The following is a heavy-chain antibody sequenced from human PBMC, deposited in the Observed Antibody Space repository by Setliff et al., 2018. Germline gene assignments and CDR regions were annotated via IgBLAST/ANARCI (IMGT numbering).Heavy chain of an antibody. J-gene: IGHJ4*02. CDR2: IYTRGST. CDR3: ARERSYYYDSSGFYYEGRHFDY. D-gene: IGHD3-22*01. CDR1: GDSITSGSYY. V-gene: IGHV4-61*09. Sequence: PSETLSLTCTVSGDSITSGSYYWSWVRQPAGQGLEWIGQIYTRGSTNENPSLKSRVTISVDTSKNQVSLRLTSVTAADTAIYYCARERSYYYDSSGFYYEGRHFDYWGQGTLVTVSS.